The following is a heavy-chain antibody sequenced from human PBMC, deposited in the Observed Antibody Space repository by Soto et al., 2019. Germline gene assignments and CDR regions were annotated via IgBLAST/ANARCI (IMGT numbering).Heavy chain of an antibody. CDR1: GFTVSSNY. V-gene: IGHV3-53*01. CDR3: ARERDGHNPNWFDL. J-gene: IGHJ5*02. D-gene: IGHD2-8*01. Sequence: LRLSCAVSGFTVSSNYMSWVRQPPGKGPEWVSDIYSGGSTYYADSVKGRFTISRDNSKNTLYLQMNSLRAEDTAVYYCARERDGHNPNWFDLWGQGTLVTVSS. CDR2: IYSGGST.